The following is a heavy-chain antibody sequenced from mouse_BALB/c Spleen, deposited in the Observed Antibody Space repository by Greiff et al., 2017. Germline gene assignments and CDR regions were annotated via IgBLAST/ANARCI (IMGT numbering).Heavy chain of an antibody. CDR2: ISYDGSN. CDR3: APLYYDYDGFAY. V-gene: IGHV3-6*02. J-gene: IGHJ3*01. D-gene: IGHD2-4*01. Sequence: EVQLKESGPGLVKPSQSLSLTCSVTGYSITSGYYWNWIRQFPGNKLEWMGYISYDGSNNYNPSLKNRISITRDTSKNQFFLKLNSVTTEDTATYYCAPLYYDYDGFAYWGQGTLVTVSA. CDR1: GYSITSGYY.